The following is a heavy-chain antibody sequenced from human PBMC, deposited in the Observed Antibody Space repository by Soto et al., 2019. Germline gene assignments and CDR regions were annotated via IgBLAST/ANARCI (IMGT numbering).Heavy chain of an antibody. D-gene: IGHD6-19*01. Sequence: ASVKVSCKASGYTFTSYYMHWVRQAPGQGLEWMGIINPSGGSTSYAQKFQGRVTMTRDTSTSTVYMELSSLRSEDTAVYYCARDPSGIEVAGWFDPWGQGTLVTVTS. CDR2: INPSGGST. CDR3: ARDPSGIEVAGWFDP. J-gene: IGHJ5*02. V-gene: IGHV1-46*03. CDR1: GYTFTSYY.